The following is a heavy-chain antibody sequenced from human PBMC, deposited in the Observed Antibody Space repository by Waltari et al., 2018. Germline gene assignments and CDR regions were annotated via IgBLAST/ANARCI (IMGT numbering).Heavy chain of an antibody. J-gene: IGHJ4*02. CDR3: ARVTIFGVVIPRYYFDY. CDR1: GGSFSGYY. Sequence: QVQLQQWGAGLLKPSETLSLTCAVYGGSFSGYYWSWIRQPPGKGLEWIGEINHSGSTNYNPSLKSRVTISVDTSKNQFSLKLSYVTAADTAVYYCARVTIFGVVIPRYYFDYWGQGTLVTVSS. CDR2: INHSGST. D-gene: IGHD3-3*01. V-gene: IGHV4-34*01.